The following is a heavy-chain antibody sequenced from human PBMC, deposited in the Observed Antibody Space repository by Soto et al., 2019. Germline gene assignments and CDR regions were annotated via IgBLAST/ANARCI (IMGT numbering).Heavy chain of an antibody. J-gene: IGHJ4*02. D-gene: IGHD3-3*01. CDR2: ISGSGGST. CDR1: GFTFSSYA. CDR3: AKAGEVYLRFLEWLPYYFDY. Sequence: GGSLRLSCAASGFTFSSYAMSWVRQAPGKGLEWVSAISGSGGSTYYADSVKGRFTISRDNSKNTLYLQMNSLRAEDTAVYYCAKAGEVYLRFLEWLPYYFDYWGQGTLVTVSS. V-gene: IGHV3-23*01.